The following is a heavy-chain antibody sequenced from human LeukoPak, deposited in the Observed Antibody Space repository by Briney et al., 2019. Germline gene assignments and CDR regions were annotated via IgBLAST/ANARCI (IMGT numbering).Heavy chain of an antibody. Sequence: TSQTLSLTCTVSGGSISSGSYYWSWIRQPAGKGLEWIGRIYTSGSTNYNPSLKSRVTISVDTSKNQFSLKLSSVTAADTAVYYCAGTTVTGYYFDYRGQGTLVTVSS. CDR3: AGTTVTGYYFDY. CDR1: GGSISSGSYY. D-gene: IGHD4-11*01. V-gene: IGHV4-61*02. CDR2: IYTSGST. J-gene: IGHJ4*02.